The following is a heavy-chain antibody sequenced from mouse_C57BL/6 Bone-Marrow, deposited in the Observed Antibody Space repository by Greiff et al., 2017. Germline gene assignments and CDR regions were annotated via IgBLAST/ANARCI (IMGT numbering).Heavy chain of an antibody. CDR1: GYSITSGYY. J-gene: IGHJ2*01. CDR2: ISYDGSN. Sequence: EVQLQESGPGLVKPSQSLSLTCSVTGYSITSGYYWNWIRQFPGNKLEWMGYISYDGSNNYNPSLKNRISITRDTSKNQFFLKLNSVTTEDTATYYCAAEGGSSYGYWGQGTTLTVSS. V-gene: IGHV3-6*01. CDR3: AAEGGSSYGY. D-gene: IGHD1-1*01.